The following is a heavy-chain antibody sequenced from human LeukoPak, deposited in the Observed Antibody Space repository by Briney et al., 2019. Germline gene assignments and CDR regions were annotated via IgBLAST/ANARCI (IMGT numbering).Heavy chain of an antibody. CDR1: GLTFSNYV. D-gene: IGHD1-26*01. CDR3: ASQGPLSGSFDY. Sequence: GGSLRLSCAAAGLTFSNYVMSWVRQTPGKGLEWVSTISGSGGRSFYADSVKGRFTLSRDNSKNTLYLQMNSLRAEDTAVYYCASQGPLSGSFDYWGQGTLVTVSS. V-gene: IGHV3-23*01. CDR2: ISGSGGRS. J-gene: IGHJ4*02.